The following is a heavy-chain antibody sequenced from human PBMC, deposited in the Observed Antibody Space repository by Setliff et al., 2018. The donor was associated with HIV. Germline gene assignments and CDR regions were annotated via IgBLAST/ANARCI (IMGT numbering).Heavy chain of an antibody. CDR2: IWYDGSNK. CDR1: GFTFSNYG. D-gene: IGHD3-16*01. CDR3: AKDWGSRLSYSFYYMDV. Sequence: QPGGSLRLSCTASGFTFSNYGMHWVRQAPGKGLEWVSVIWYDGSNKYYTDSVKGRFTISRDNSRNTLYLQMNSLRTEDTAVYYCAKDWGSRLSYSFYYMDVWGKGTTVTVSS. V-gene: IGHV3-30*02. J-gene: IGHJ6*03.